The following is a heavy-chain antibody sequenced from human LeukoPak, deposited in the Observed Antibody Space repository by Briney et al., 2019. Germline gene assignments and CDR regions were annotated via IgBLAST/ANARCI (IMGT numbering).Heavy chain of an antibody. CDR1: GYTFSNYG. CDR2: VSANSGNT. Sequence: GASVKVSCKASGYTFSNYGISWVRQAPGQGLEWLGWVSANSGNTIYAERFQGRVSMARNTSTGTAYMDLTSLRYDDTAVYYCARDRWYAFDLWGQGTLLTVSS. D-gene: IGHD6-13*01. CDR3: ARDRWYAFDL. V-gene: IGHV1-18*01. J-gene: IGHJ4*02.